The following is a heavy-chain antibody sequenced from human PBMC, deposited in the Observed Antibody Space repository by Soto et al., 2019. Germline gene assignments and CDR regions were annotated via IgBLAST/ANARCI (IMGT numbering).Heavy chain of an antibody. D-gene: IGHD2-8*01. CDR3: ARSHCTNGVCFRSNDAFDI. CDR1: GGSISSGGDY. V-gene: IGHV4-31*03. CDR2: IYYSGNT. J-gene: IGHJ3*02. Sequence: SETLSLTCTVSGGSISSGGDYWSWIRQHPGKGLEWIGYIYYSGNTYYNPSLKSRVTISVDTSTNQFSLRLSSVTAADTAVYYCARSHCTNGVCFRSNDAFDIWGQGTMVTVSS.